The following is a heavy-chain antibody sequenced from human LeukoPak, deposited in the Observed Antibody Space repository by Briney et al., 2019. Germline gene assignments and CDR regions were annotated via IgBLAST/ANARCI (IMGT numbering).Heavy chain of an antibody. D-gene: IGHD4-17*01. J-gene: IGHJ4*02. CDR1: GYTFASYG. CDR3: ARDVYGDYSVDY. Sequence: ASVKVSCKASGYTFASYGISWVRQAPGQWLEWMGWISAYNGNTNYAQKLQGRVTMTTDTTTSTAYMELRSLRSDDTAVYYCARDVYGDYSVDYWGQGTLVTVSS. CDR2: ISAYNGNT. V-gene: IGHV1-18*01.